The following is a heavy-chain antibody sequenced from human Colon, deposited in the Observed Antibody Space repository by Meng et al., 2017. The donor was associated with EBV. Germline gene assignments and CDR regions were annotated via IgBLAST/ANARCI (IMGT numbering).Heavy chain of an antibody. V-gene: IGHV3-53*01. D-gene: IGHD4-17*01. CDR3: AKSIYGDFSSCGY. CDR1: GFTVNSNY. Sequence: VRVKESGGGSIQAGGSLRLSCKGSGFTVNSNYMAWVRQAPGKGLEWVAVMYSNGDTYYADSMKGRLTISRHASQNTLYLQMNSLRVEDTAVYYCAKSIYGDFSSCGYWGQGTLVTVSS. CDR2: MYSNGDT. J-gene: IGHJ4*02.